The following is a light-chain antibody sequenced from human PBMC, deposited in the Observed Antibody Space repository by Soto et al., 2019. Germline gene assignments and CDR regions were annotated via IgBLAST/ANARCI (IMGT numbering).Light chain of an antibody. Sequence: DIVMTQSPLSLPVTPGEPASISCRSSQSLLHSNGYNYLDWYLQKPGQSPQLLIYLGSNRASGVPDRFSGSGSGTDFTLKISRVEAEDVGVYYCQQYANSPPTFGQGTKVEIK. J-gene: IGKJ1*01. CDR3: QQYANSPPT. V-gene: IGKV2-28*01. CDR2: LGS. CDR1: QSLLHSNGYNY.